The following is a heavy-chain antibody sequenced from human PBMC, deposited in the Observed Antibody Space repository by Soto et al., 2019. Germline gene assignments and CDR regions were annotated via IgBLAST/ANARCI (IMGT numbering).Heavy chain of an antibody. CDR2: ISSSSSYI. V-gene: IGHV3-21*01. CDR1: GFTFSSYS. J-gene: IGHJ4*02. CDR3: ARTYCSGGSCSYSPFDY. Sequence: GGSLRLSCAASGFTFSSYSMNWVRQAPGKGLEWVSSISSSSSYIYYADSVKGRFTISRDNAKNSLYLQMNSLRAEDTAVYYCARTYCSGGSCSYSPFDYWGQGTLVTVSS. D-gene: IGHD2-15*01.